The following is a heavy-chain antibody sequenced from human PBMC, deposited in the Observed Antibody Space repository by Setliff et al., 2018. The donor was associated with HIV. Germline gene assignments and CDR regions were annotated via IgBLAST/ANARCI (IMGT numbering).Heavy chain of an antibody. CDR2: IYHTGST. CDR3: ARVGILTGYSADY. V-gene: IGHV4-39*07. J-gene: IGHJ4*02. CDR1: GGSINSTSYY. Sequence: SETLSLTCTVSGGSINSTSYYWGWIRQPPGNGLEWIGSIYHTGSTYYKPSLKSRVTISVDTSKNQFSLELSSVTAADTAVYYCARVGILTGYSADYWGQGTLVTVSS. D-gene: IGHD3-9*01.